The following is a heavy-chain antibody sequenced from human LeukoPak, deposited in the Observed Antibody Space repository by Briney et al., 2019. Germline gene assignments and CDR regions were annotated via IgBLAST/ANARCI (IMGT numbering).Heavy chain of an antibody. CDR1: GFTFSSYS. D-gene: IGHD2-21*01. J-gene: IGHJ4*02. CDR3: ATRPPPYSPRGSGDY. V-gene: IGHV3-48*01. Sequence: PGGSLRLSCAASGFTFSSYSMNWVRQAPGKGLEWVSYISSSSSTIYYADSVKGRFTISRDNSKNTLYLQMNSLRAEDTAVYYCATRPPPYSPRGSGDYWGQGTLVTVPS. CDR2: ISSSSSTI.